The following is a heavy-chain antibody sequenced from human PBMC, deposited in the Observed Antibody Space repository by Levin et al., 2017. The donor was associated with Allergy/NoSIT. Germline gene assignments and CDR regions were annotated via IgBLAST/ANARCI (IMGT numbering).Heavy chain of an antibody. CDR2: MYSSGST. Sequence: SQTLSLTCTVSGGSISSSSYYWGWIRQPPGKGLEWIGSMYSSGSTYYNPSLKSRVTISVDTSKNQFSLKLSSVTAADTAVYYCARHLGQYYYYYYMGVWGKGTTVTVSS. V-gene: IGHV4-39*01. D-gene: IGHD3-10*01. J-gene: IGHJ6*03. CDR3: ARHLGQYYYYYYMGV. CDR1: GGSISSSSYY.